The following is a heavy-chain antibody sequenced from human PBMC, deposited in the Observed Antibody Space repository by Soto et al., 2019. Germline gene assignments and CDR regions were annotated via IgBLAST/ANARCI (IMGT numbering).Heavy chain of an antibody. CDR1: GFTFDNYA. V-gene: IGHV3-23*01. CDR2: ISGGGGGT. D-gene: IGHD3-22*01. J-gene: IGHJ4*02. CDR3: AKDVHYDSSGGLDS. Sequence: EVRLLESGGGLEQPGGSLRLSCVISGFTFDNYAMSWVRQAPGKGLEWVSAISGGGGGTYYADSVRGRFIISRDNSKNTVYLQVNGLRPEDTAVYYCAKDVHYDSSGGLDSWGQGTLVTVSS.